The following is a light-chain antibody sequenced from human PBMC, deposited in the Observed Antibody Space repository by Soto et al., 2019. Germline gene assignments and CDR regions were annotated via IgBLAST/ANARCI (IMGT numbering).Light chain of an antibody. CDR1: QSVGTF. CDR2: DAS. CDR3: HQFTTSPLWP. V-gene: IGKV3-11*01. J-gene: IGKJ1*01. Sequence: ESGLSKSPGTVSLSKGENVTLPCRAKQSVGTFFAWYQQKPGQAPRLLIYDASNRATGIPPRFSGSGSGTDFTLTINILDPEDFAVYYCHQFTTSPLWPFAEGTKVDIK.